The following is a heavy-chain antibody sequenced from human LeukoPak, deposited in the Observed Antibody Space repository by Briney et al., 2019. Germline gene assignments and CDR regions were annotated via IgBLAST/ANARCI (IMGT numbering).Heavy chain of an antibody. V-gene: IGHV1-69*05. CDR2: IIPIFGTA. CDR3: AHIVNYYDPQSLFDY. CDR1: GYTFTSYG. D-gene: IGHD3-22*01. J-gene: IGHJ4*02. Sequence: SVKVSCKASGYTFTSYGISWVRQAPGQGLEWMGGIIPIFGTANYAQKFQGRVTITTDESTSTAYMELSSLRSEDTAVYYCAHIVNYYDPQSLFDYWGQGTLVTVSS.